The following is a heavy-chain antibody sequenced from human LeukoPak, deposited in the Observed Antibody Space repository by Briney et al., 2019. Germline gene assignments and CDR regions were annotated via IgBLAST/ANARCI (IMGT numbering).Heavy chain of an antibody. J-gene: IGHJ3*02. D-gene: IGHD3-9*01. CDR3: ARVPLRYFDWLRTGDAFDI. CDR1: GGSISAYY. Sequence: SETLSLTCSLSGGSISAYYWSWIRQPPGKGLEWIGYIYYSGSTNYNPSLKSRVTISVDTSKNQFSLKLSSVTAADTAVYYCARVPLRYFDWLRTGDAFDIWGQGTMVTVSS. CDR2: IYYSGST. V-gene: IGHV4-59*01.